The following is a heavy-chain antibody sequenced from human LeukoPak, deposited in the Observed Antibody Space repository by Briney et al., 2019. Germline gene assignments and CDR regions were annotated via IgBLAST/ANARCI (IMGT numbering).Heavy chain of an antibody. J-gene: IGHJ4*02. CDR1: GFTFSSYA. D-gene: IGHD1-26*01. CDR3: ARRYRLGATNY. Sequence: PGGSLRLSCAASGFTFSSYAMHWVRQAPGKGPEWVAVISYDGSIKNYADSVQGRFTISRDNSENTVYLQMNSLRPEDTAVYYCARRYRLGATNYWGQGTLVTVSS. CDR2: ISYDGSIK. V-gene: IGHV3-30-3*01.